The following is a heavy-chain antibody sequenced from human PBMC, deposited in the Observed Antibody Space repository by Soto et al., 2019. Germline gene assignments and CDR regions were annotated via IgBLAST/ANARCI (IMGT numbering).Heavy chain of an antibody. CDR3: ARRRAWNDAFDC. CDR1: GYNFTSYW. V-gene: IGHV5-51*01. Sequence: PGESLKISCKASGYNFTSYWIGWVRQMPGKGLELVGVIYPADSDTRYRPPFEGQVTFSVDKSLTTAYVQWNSLKTSDTARYYCARRRAWNDAFDCWGLGSLVTVAS. J-gene: IGHJ4*02. CDR2: IYPADSDT. D-gene: IGHD1-1*01.